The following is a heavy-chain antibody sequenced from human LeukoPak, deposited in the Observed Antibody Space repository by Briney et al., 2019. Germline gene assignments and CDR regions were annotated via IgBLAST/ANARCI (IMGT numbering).Heavy chain of an antibody. CDR2: IRYDGRNK. D-gene: IGHD7-27*01. J-gene: IGHJ4*02. V-gene: IGHV3-30*02. CDR1: GFTFSSYG. CDR3: AKADITWGFDY. Sequence: PGGSLRLSCAASGFTFSSYGMHWVRQAPGKGLEWVAFIRYDGRNKYYADSVKGRFTISRDNSKNTLYLQMNGLRAEDTAVYYCAKADITWGFDYWGQGTLVTVSS.